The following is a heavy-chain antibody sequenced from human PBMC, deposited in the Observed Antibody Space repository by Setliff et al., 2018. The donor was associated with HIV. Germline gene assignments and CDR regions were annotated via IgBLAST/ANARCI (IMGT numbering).Heavy chain of an antibody. CDR3: ARHSRAGDIDY. CDR1: GGSISTSRYY. V-gene: IGHV4-39*01. J-gene: IGHJ4*02. D-gene: IGHD3-16*01. Sequence: SETLSLTCTVSGGSISTSRYYWGWIRQPPGKGLESVGSIYYSGSTYYKPSLKSRVTISVDTSKNQFSLRLTSVTAADTAVYYCARHSRAGDIDYWGRGTLVTVSS. CDR2: IYYSGST.